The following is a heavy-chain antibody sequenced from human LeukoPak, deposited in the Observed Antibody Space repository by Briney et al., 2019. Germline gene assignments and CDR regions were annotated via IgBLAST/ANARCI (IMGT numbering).Heavy chain of an antibody. CDR2: ISGSGAGT. D-gene: IGHD3-16*01. CDR3: TKNFRDGYAFYEY. Sequence: GGSLRLSCAASGFTFSNYAMTWVRRAPGKGLEWVSAISGSGAGTYYTDSVKGRFTVSRDNSKNTVYLQMNSLRAEDTAIYYCTKNFRDGYAFYEYWGQGTRVTVSS. J-gene: IGHJ4*02. CDR1: GFTFSNYA. V-gene: IGHV3-23*01.